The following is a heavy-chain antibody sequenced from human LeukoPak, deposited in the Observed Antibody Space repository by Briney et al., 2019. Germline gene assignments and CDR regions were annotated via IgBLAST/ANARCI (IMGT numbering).Heavy chain of an antibody. V-gene: IGHV4-34*01. CDR1: GVSINGYY. J-gene: IGHJ4*02. CDR2: ISHTEGT. D-gene: IGHD2-21*01. CDR3: ARIRCGHSGSVCYNH. Sequence: SETLSLTCGVFGVSINGYYWSWISQSPGKGLEWIGEISHTEGTRYNPSLESRVTMSVGTSENQLSLKLICVTSAQTAVYYCARIRCGHSGSVCYNHWGLGTLVTVSS.